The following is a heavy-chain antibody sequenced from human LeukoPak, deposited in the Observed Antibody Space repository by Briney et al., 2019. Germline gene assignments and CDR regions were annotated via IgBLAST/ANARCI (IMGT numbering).Heavy chain of an antibody. Sequence: ASVKVSCKASGYTFTSYAMHWVRQAPGQRLEWMGWINAGNGNTKYSQKFQGRVTITRDTSASTAYMELSSLRSEDTAVYYCARDGTLNVLLWFGGLLPFDYWGQGTLVTVSS. J-gene: IGHJ4*02. CDR1: GYTFTSYA. D-gene: IGHD3-10*01. CDR3: ARDGTLNVLLWFGGLLPFDY. CDR2: INAGNGNT. V-gene: IGHV1-3*01.